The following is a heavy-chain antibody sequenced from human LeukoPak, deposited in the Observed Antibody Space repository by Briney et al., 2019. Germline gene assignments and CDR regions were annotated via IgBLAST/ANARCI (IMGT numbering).Heavy chain of an antibody. V-gene: IGHV3-48*01. CDR3: AREGDSSSSWGVYFDY. CDR2: ISSSSSTI. Sequence: GGSLRLSCAASGFTFSSYSMNWVRQAPGKGLEWVSYISSSSSTIYYADSVKGRFTISRDNAKNSLYLQMNSLRAEDTAVYYCAREGDSSSSWGVYFDYWGQGTLVTVSS. CDR1: GFTFSSYS. D-gene: IGHD6-6*01. J-gene: IGHJ4*02.